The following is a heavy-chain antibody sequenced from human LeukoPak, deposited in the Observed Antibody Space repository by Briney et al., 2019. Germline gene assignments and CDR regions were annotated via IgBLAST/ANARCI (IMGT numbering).Heavy chain of an antibody. CDR2: FDPEDGET. D-gene: IGHD3-22*01. CDR3: ATSPDSSGYYPLGY. CDR1: GYTFTGYY. J-gene: IGHJ4*02. V-gene: IGHV1-24*01. Sequence: ASVKVSCKAPGYTFTGYYMHWVRQAPGKGLEWMGGFDPEDGETIYAQKFQGRVTMTEDTSTDTAYMELSSLRSEDTAVYYCATSPDSSGYYPLGYWGQGTLVTVSS.